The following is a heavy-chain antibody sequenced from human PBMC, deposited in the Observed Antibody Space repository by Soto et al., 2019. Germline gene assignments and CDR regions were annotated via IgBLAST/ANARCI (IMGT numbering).Heavy chain of an antibody. V-gene: IGHV4-30-4*01. Sequence: TSETLSLTCSVSGGSIISDDFYWSWVRQVPGKGLEWIAYINYSGSYYSHPSLKSPVTISVDTSKNQFSLKLHSVTAADTAVYFCARLRLGELSTLFDVWGQGNLVTVSS. D-gene: IGHD3-16*01. CDR3: ARLRLGELSTLFDV. J-gene: IGHJ4*02. CDR2: INYSGSY. CDR1: GGSIISDDFY.